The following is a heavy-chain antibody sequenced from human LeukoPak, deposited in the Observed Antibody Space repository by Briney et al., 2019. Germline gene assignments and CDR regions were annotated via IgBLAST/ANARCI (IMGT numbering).Heavy chain of an antibody. CDR3: ASKANYYYGMDV. CDR1: GGSISSSSYY. Sequence: SETLSLTCTVSGGSISSSSYYRGWIRQPPGKGLEWIGSIYYSGSTYYNPSLKSRGTISVDTSKNQFSLRLSSVTAADTAVYYCASKANYYYGMDVWGQGTTVTVSS. J-gene: IGHJ6*02. V-gene: IGHV4-39*07. CDR2: IYYSGST.